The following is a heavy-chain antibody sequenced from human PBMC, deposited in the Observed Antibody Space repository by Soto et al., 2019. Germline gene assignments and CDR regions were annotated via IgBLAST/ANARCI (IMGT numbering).Heavy chain of an antibody. Sequence: PSETLSLTCAVSGGSISSGGYSWSWIRQPPGKGLEWIGYIYYSGSTNYNPSLKSRVTISVDTSKNQFSLKLSSVTAADTAVYYCARDLVVVVPAAMRYYYYGMDVWGQGTTVTVSS. V-gene: IGHV4-61*08. D-gene: IGHD2-2*01. CDR1: GGSISSGGYS. CDR3: ARDLVVVVPAAMRYYYYGMDV. J-gene: IGHJ6*02. CDR2: IYYSGST.